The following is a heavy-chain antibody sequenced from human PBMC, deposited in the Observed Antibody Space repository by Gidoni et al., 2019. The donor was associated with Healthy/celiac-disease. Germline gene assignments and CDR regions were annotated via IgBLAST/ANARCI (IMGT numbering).Heavy chain of an antibody. D-gene: IGHD3-22*01. CDR3: ARHTLYYYDSSGYTVY. CDR1: GGSISSSSYY. Sequence: QLQLQESGPGLVKPSETLSLTCTVSGGSISSSSYYWGWIRQPPGKGLEWIGSIYYSGSTYYTPSIKSRVTISVDTSKNQFSLKLSSVTAADTAVYYCARHTLYYYDSSGYTVYWGQGTLVTVSS. J-gene: IGHJ4*02. V-gene: IGHV4-39*01. CDR2: IYYSGST.